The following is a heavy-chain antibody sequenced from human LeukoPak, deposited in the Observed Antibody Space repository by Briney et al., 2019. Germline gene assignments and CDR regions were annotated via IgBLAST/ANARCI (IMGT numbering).Heavy chain of an antibody. CDR3: AHRGASSSSGWFAEYFQH. CDR1: GFSLRTSGVG. Sequence: ESGPTLVHPTQTLTLTCTFSGFSLRTSGVGVGWIRQPPGKALEWLALIYWNDDKRYSPSLKSRLTITKDTSKNQVVLTMTNMDPVDTATYYCAHRGASSSSGWFAEYFQHWGQGTLVTVSS. D-gene: IGHD6-6*01. J-gene: IGHJ1*01. CDR2: IYWNDDK. V-gene: IGHV2-5*01.